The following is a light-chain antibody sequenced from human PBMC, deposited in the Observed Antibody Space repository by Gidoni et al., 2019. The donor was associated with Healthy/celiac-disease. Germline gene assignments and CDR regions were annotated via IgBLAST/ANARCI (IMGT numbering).Light chain of an antibody. J-gene: IGKJ2*01. CDR3: KQSYSTPPYT. CDR2: AAS. V-gene: IGKV1-39*01. CDR1: QSISSY. Sequence: DIQMTQSPSSLSASVGDRVTIPCRASQSISSYLNWYQQKPGKAPKLLIYAASSLQSGVPSRFSGSGSGTDFTLTISSLQPEDFATYYCKQSYSTPPYTFGQGTKLEIK.